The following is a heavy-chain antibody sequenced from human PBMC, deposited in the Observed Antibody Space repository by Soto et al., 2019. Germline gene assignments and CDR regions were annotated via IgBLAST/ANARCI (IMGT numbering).Heavy chain of an antibody. Sequence: GGSLRLSCAASGFTFSDYTIHWVRQAPGKGLEWVAVISYDGNNKKYADSVEGRFTISRDNSKNSLDLQMNSLRADDTAIYYCARALDFWSGYLSDWGQGTLVTVSS. V-gene: IGHV3-30-3*01. J-gene: IGHJ4*02. CDR3: ARALDFWSGYLSD. CDR2: ISYDGNNK. D-gene: IGHD3-3*01. CDR1: GFTFSDYT.